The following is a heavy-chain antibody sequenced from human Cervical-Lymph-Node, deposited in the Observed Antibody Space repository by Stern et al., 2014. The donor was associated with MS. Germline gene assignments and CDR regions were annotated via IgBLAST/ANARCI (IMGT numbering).Heavy chain of an antibody. V-gene: IGHV4-31*03. CDR2: IFYSGST. CDR3: ARDDATYYYDSNGYGYPNWCFDL. CDR1: GGSISRGGYY. Sequence: QVQLQESGPGLVKPSQTLSLTCTVSGGSISRGGYYWSWIRQHPGKGLEWIGYIFYSGSTYYNPSLKSRVTIAADTSKNQLSLKLSSVTAADTATYYCARDDATYYYDSNGYGYPNWCFDLWGRGTLVTVSS. D-gene: IGHD3-22*01. J-gene: IGHJ2*01.